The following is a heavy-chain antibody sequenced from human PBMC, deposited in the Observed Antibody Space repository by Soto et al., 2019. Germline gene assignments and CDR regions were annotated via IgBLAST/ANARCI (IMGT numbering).Heavy chain of an antibody. D-gene: IGHD3-22*01. CDR1: GYTFTGYY. J-gene: IGHJ4*02. CDR3: ARNYYDSSGYPGY. V-gene: IGHV1-2*02. Sequence: ASVKVSCKASGYTFTGYYMHWVRQAPGQGLEWMGWINPNSGGTNDAQKFQGRVTMTRDTSISTAYMELSRLRSDDTAVYYCARNYYDSSGYPGYWGQGTLVTVSS. CDR2: INPNSGGT.